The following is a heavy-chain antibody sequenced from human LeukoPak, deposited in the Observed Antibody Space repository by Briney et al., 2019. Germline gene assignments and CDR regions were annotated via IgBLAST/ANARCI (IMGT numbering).Heavy chain of an antibody. Sequence: GRSLRLSCAASGFSFENYAMHWVRQAPGKGLEWVSGISGSSGNIGYADSVKGRFTISRDNAKNSLYLQMNSLRADDTALYYCAKSGFGSVSHDINYWGQGTLVTVSS. D-gene: IGHD3-10*01. CDR1: GFSFENYA. CDR2: ISGSSGNI. J-gene: IGHJ4*02. V-gene: IGHV3-9*01. CDR3: AKSGFGSVSHDINY.